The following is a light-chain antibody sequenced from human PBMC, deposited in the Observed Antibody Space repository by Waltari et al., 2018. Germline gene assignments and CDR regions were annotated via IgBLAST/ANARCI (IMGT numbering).Light chain of an antibody. CDR2: VNSDGSH. CDR3: QTGGHGTWV. Sequence: QLVLTQSPSASAPLGASVKLTCTLSSGHSSNAIAWLQQQPEKGPRYLMKVNSDGSHSKGDKIPDRFSGSSSGAEHFLTISSLQSEDEADYYCQTGGHGTWVFGGGTKLTVL. J-gene: IGLJ3*02. V-gene: IGLV4-69*01. CDR1: SGHSSNA.